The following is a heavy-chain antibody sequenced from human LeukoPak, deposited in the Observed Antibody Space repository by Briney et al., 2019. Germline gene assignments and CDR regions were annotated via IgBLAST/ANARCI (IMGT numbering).Heavy chain of an antibody. J-gene: IGHJ4*02. V-gene: IGHV4-34*01. Sequence: SETLSLTCAVYGGSFSGYYWRWIRQPPGKGLEWIGEINHSGSTNYNPSLKSRVTISVDTSKNQFSLKLSSVTAADTAVYYCARAPVGFAKGYFDYWGQGTLVTVSS. CDR3: ARAPVGFAKGYFDY. CDR2: INHSGST. CDR1: GGSFSGYY. D-gene: IGHD1-26*01.